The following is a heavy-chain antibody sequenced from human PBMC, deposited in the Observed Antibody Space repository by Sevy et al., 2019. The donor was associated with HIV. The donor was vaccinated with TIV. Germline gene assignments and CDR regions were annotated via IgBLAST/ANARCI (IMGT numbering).Heavy chain of an antibody. J-gene: IGHJ4*02. CDR1: GYTLTALS. Sequence: ASVKVSCKVSGYTLTALSMHWVRQAAGKGLEWMGGFDEDGEIMYAQKFQGRVTMTEDTSTDTAYMELSSLRSEDTAMYYCATDIVVGRDYWGQGTLVTVSS. CDR3: ATDIVVGRDY. CDR2: FDEDGEI. V-gene: IGHV1-24*01. D-gene: IGHD2-2*01.